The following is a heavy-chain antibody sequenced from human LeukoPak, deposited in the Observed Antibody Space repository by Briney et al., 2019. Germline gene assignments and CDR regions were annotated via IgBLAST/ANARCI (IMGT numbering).Heavy chain of an antibody. D-gene: IGHD3-22*01. Sequence: PSQTLSLTCTVSGGSISSGDYYWSWIRQHPGKGLEWIGYIYYSGSTYYNPSLKSRVTISVDTSKNQFSLKLSSVTAADTAVYYCARCPPHYDSSGYYDGAFDIWGQGTMVTVSS. V-gene: IGHV4-31*03. J-gene: IGHJ3*02. CDR1: GGSISSGDYY. CDR3: ARCPPHYDSSGYYDGAFDI. CDR2: IYYSGST.